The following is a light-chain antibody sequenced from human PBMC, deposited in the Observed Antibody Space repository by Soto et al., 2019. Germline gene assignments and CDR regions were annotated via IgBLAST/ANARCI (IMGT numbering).Light chain of an antibody. CDR1: QSVLYSSDNKNY. CDR3: QQYSPTPYT. V-gene: IGKV4-1*01. CDR2: WAS. Sequence: DIVMTQSPDSLAVSLGERATINCKSSQSVLYSSDNKNYLTWYQQRPGQPPKLLIYWASTRESGVPDRFSGSGSGTDFTLTISSLQAEDVAGYYCQQYSPTPYTFGQGNKLEIQ. J-gene: IGKJ2*01.